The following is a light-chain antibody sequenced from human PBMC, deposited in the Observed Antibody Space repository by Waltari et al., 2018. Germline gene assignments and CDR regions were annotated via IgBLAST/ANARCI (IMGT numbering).Light chain of an antibody. CDR2: SAS. V-gene: IGKV3-20*01. CDR3: QHYGSSPPFYT. J-gene: IGKJ2*01. Sequence: EIVLTQSPGTLSLSPGERATLSCRASQSVIRSYLAWYQQRPGQAPRLLSYSASNMATGIPDRFSGSGSGTDFTLTISRLEPEDFAVYYCQHYGSSPPFYTFGQGTKLEIK. CDR1: QSVIRSY.